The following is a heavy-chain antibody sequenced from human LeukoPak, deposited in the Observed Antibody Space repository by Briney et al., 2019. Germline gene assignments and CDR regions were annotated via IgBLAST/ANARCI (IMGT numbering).Heavy chain of an antibody. J-gene: IGHJ4*02. CDR2: IWSDGSDK. CDR1: RFTFSSYG. V-gene: IGHV3-33*01. Sequence: GGSLRLSCAASRFTFSSYGMQWVRQPPGKGLEWVAVIWSDGSDKYYADSVKGRFTISRDNSKNTLYLEMNSLRADDTAVYYCARDRGGFCDFWGQGTLVTVSS. D-gene: IGHD2-2*03. CDR3: ARDRGGFCDF.